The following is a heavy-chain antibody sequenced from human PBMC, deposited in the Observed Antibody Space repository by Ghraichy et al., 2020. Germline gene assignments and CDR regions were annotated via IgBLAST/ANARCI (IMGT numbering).Heavy chain of an antibody. J-gene: IGHJ1*01. V-gene: IGHV3-74*01. CDR2: ISSDGSST. Sequence: LSLTCAASGFTFTSYWMHWVRQAPGKGLVWVSRISSDGSSTTYADSVKGRFTISRDNAKKTLYLQMNSLRAEDTAVYYCTRDVVGAPSEHWGQGTLVTVSS. CDR3: TRDVVGAPSEH. CDR1: GFTFTSYW. D-gene: IGHD1-26*01.